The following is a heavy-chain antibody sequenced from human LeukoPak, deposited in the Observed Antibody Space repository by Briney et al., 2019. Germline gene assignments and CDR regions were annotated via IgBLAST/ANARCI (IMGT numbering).Heavy chain of an antibody. CDR1: GGSISSYY. D-gene: IGHD3-16*01. J-gene: IGHJ4*02. CDR3: ARGNYDDSFAYGGDFDS. Sequence: SETLSLTCTVSGGSISSYYWSWIRQPPGKGLEWIGYIYYSGDANYNPSLKSRLTVSVDTSKNHLSLRLSSVTAADTAVYYCARGNYDDSFAYGGDFDSWGQGTLVTVSS. CDR2: IYYSGDA. V-gene: IGHV4-59*01.